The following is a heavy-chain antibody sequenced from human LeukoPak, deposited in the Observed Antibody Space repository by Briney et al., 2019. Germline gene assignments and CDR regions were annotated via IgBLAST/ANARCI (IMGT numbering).Heavy chain of an antibody. V-gene: IGHV3-20*01. CDR2: INWNGGST. D-gene: IGHD6-13*01. CDR3: AREVSGIAGKNYFDY. J-gene: IGHJ4*02. Sequence: GGSLRLSCAASGFTFSSYAMSWVRQAPGKGLEWVSGINWNGGSTGYADSVKGRFTISRDNAKNSLYLQMNSLRAEDTALYHCAREVSGIAGKNYFDYWGQGTLVTVSS. CDR1: GFTFSSYA.